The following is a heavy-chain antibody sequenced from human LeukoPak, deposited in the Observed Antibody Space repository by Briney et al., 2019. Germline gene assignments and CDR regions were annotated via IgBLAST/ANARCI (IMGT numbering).Heavy chain of an antibody. CDR1: GGSISSGGYY. Sequence: SETLSLTCTVSGGSISSGGYYWSWIRQHPGKGLEWIGYIYYSGSTYYNPSLKSRVTISVDTTKNQFSLKLSSVTAADTAVYYCARLYFDSTYYFDYWGQGTLVTVSS. V-gene: IGHV4-31*03. J-gene: IGHJ4*02. CDR3: ARLYFDSTYYFDY. CDR2: IYYSGST. D-gene: IGHD3-9*01.